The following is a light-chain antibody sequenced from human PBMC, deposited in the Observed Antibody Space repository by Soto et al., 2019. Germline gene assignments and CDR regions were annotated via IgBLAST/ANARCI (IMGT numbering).Light chain of an antibody. CDR2: GAS. J-gene: IGKJ3*01. CDR3: QQYGSSPFT. V-gene: IGKV3-20*01. Sequence: EIALTQSPGTLSLSPGERATLSCRASQSLSSSYLAWYQQKPGQAPRLLIYGASSRATGIPDRFSGSGSGTDFTLTISRLEPEDFAVYYCQQYGSSPFTFGPGTKVDI. CDR1: QSLSSSY.